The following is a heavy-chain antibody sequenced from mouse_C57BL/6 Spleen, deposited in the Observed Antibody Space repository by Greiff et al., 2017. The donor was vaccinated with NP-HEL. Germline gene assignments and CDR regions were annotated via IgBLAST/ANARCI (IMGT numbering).Heavy chain of an antibody. CDR3: ARSDGSLYYAMDY. V-gene: IGHV14-3*01. CDR1: GFNIKNTY. J-gene: IGHJ4*01. CDR2: IDPANGNT. Sequence: VQLKESVAELVRPGASVKLSCTASGFNIKNTYMHWVKQRPEQGLEWIGRIDPANGNTKYAPKFQGKATITADTSSNTAYLQLSSLTSEDTAIYYCARSDGSLYYAMDYWGQGTSVTVSS. D-gene: IGHD1-1*01.